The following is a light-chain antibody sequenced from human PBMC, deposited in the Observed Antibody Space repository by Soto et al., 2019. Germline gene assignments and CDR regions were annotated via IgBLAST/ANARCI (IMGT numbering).Light chain of an antibody. Sequence: DTQMTQSPSSLSASVGDRVTITCRASQGISNYLAWYQQKPGKVPKLLIYAASTLQSGVPSRFSGSGSGTDFTLTISSLQSEDVATYYCQQYKDDAWTFGQGTRVEIK. V-gene: IGKV1-27*01. CDR3: QQYKDDAWT. CDR2: AAS. J-gene: IGKJ1*01. CDR1: QGISNY.